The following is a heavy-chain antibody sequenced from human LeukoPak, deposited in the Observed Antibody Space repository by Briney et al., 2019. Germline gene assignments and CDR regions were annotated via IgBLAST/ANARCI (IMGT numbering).Heavy chain of an antibody. CDR3: ADSDGYYYDV. CDR1: GFTFSYYA. V-gene: IGHV3-30-3*01. CDR2: ISNDGGNR. Sequence: GSLRLSCVASGFTSGFTFSYYAMHWVRQAPGKGLEWVAFISNDGGNRYFANSVKGRFTISRDNSKNTVYLQMNSLGAEDTAVYYCADSDGYYYDVWGQGTLVTVS. J-gene: IGHJ4*02. D-gene: IGHD2-15*01.